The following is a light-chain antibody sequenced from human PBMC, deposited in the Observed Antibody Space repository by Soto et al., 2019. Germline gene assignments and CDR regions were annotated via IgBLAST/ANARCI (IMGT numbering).Light chain of an antibody. Sequence: IVLTQSPGTLSLSPGERATLSCRASQSVSSTYLAWYRQKPGQAPRLLIYGASSRAIGIPDRFSGSGSGTDFTLTIRRLEPGDFAVYYCQQYGTSPQTFGQGTRWIS. V-gene: IGKV3-20*01. CDR1: QSVSSTY. J-gene: IGKJ1*01. CDR3: QQYGTSPQT. CDR2: GAS.